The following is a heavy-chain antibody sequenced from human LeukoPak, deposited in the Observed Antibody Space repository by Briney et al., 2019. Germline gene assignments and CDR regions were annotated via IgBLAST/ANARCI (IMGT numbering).Heavy chain of an antibody. V-gene: IGHV4-34*01. Sequence: SETLSLTCAVYGGSFSGYYWSWIRQPPGKGLEWTGEINHSGSTNYNPSLKSRVTMSVDTSKNQFSLKLSSVTAADTAVYYCARLISSSWYGGAFDIWGQGTMVTVSS. CDR1: GGSFSGYY. CDR3: ARLISSSWYGGAFDI. J-gene: IGHJ3*02. CDR2: INHSGST. D-gene: IGHD6-13*01.